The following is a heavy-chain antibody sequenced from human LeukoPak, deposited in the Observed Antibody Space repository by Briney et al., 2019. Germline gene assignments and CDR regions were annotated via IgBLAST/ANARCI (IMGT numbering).Heavy chain of an antibody. V-gene: IGHV4-39*07. CDR3: ARKQTGTMYDV. Sequence: SQTLSLTCIVPGGSISSSSYYWAWIRQSPGKGLEWIGTFSSGGSAYYNPSLTSRVSISKDTSDNQFSLRLYSVTAADTAVYYCARKQTGTMYDVWGQGTQVTVSS. CDR1: GGSISSSSYY. J-gene: IGHJ4*02. CDR2: FSSGGSA. D-gene: IGHD1-7*01.